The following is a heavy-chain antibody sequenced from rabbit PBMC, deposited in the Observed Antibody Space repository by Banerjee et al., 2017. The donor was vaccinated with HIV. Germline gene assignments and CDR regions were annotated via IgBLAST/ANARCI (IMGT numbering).Heavy chain of an antibody. CDR1: GFDLSSYYY. CDR2: IYTGTSGST. CDR3: ARESTIVVAGVMMDYFNL. V-gene: IGHV1S45*01. J-gene: IGHJ4*01. Sequence: QQQLVESGGGLVKPGASLTLTCKASGFDLSSYYYICWVRQAPEKGLELIACIYTGTSGSTWYANWAKGRFTISKTSSTTVTLQMTSLTAADTATYFCARESTIVVAGVMMDYFNLWGPGTLVTVS. D-gene: IGHD4-1*01.